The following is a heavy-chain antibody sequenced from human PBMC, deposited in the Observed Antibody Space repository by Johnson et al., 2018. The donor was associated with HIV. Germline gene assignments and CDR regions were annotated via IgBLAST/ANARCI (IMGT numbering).Heavy chain of an antibody. CDR2: IGTAGDT. CDR1: GFTFSSYD. J-gene: IGHJ3*02. D-gene: IGHD3-22*01. V-gene: IGHV3-13*01. Sequence: VQLVESGGGLVQPGGSLRLSCAASGFTFSSYDMHWVRQATGKGLEWVSAIGTAGDTYYPGSVKGRFTISRENAKNSLYLQMNSLRAWDTAVYYCARGARDDSGGSLSFDIWGQGTMVTVSS. CDR3: ARGARDDSGGSLSFDI.